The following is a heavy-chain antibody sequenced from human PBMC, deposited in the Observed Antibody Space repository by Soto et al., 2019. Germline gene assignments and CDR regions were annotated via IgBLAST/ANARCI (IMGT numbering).Heavy chain of an antibody. CDR2: IKSKTDGGTT. D-gene: IGHD1-26*01. Sequence: EVQLVESRGGLVKPGGSLRLSCAASGFTFSNAWMSWVRQAPGKGLEWVGRIKSKTDGGTTDYAAPVKGRFTISRDDSKNTLYLQMNSLKTEDTAVYYCTTYQRVFGFSGVNYYYYYGMDVWGQGTTVTVSS. CDR3: TTYQRVFGFSGVNYYYYYGMDV. CDR1: GFTFSNAW. J-gene: IGHJ6*02. V-gene: IGHV3-15*01.